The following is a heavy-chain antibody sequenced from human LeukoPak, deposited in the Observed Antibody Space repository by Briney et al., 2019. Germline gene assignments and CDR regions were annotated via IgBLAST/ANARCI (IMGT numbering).Heavy chain of an antibody. J-gene: IGHJ6*02. CDR2: IYYSGST. D-gene: IGHD3-22*01. CDR3: ARMYYDSSGYYYGMDV. CDR1: GGSISSYY. Sequence: SETLSLTCSVSGGSISSYYWSWIRQPPGKGLEWIGYIYYSGSTNYNPSLKSRVTISVGTSKNQFSLKLSSVTAADTAVYYCARMYYDSSGYYYGMDVWGQGTTVTVSS. V-gene: IGHV4-59*08.